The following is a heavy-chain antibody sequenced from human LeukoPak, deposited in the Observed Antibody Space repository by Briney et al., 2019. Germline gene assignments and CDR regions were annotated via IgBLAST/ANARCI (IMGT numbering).Heavy chain of an antibody. Sequence: SETLSLTCAVYSGSLSGHFWSWIRQPPGKGLEWIGEVSHTGDTYYNPSLKSRVTISVDTSKNQFSLKLSSVTAADTAVYYCARHVGGYSYGYKDYWGQGTLVTVSS. CDR3: ARHVGGYSYGYKDY. CDR2: VSHTGDT. J-gene: IGHJ4*02. D-gene: IGHD5-18*01. CDR1: SGSLSGHF. V-gene: IGHV4-34*01.